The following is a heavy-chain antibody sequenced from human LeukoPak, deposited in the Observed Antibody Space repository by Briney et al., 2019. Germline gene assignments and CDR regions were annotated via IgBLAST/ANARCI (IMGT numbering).Heavy chain of an antibody. J-gene: IGHJ4*02. CDR2: INPNSGGT. CDR1: GYTFTGYY. V-gene: IGHV1-2*02. Sequence: GASVKVSCKASGYTFTGYYMHWVRQAPGQGLEWMGWINPNSGGTNYAQKFQGRVTMTRDTSISTAYMELSRLRSDDTAVYYCARENSGSTGDFDYWGQGTLVTVSS. CDR3: ARENSGSTGDFDY. D-gene: IGHD3-10*01.